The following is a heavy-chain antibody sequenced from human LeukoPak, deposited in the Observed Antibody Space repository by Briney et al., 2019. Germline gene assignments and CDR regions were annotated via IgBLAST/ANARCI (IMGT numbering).Heavy chain of an antibody. CDR2: IYFSGST. D-gene: IGHD6-13*01. CDR3: ARLPPYSSNWYFFDY. J-gene: IGHJ4*02. V-gene: IGHV4-39*07. CDR1: GGSISSSSYY. Sequence: SSETLSLTCTVSGGSISSSSYYWGWIRQPPGKGLEWIGSIYFSGSTYYNPSLKSRVTISVDTSKNQFSLKLSSVTAADTAVYYCARLPPYSSNWYFFDYWGQGTLVTVSS.